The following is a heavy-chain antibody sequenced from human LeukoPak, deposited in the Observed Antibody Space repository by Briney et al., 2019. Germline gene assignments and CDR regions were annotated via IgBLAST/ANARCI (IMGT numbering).Heavy chain of an antibody. CDR1: GFTVSSNY. J-gene: IGHJ4*02. Sequence: GGSLRLPCAASGFTVSSNYMSWVRQAPGKGLEWVLVIYNGGFTYYADSVKGRFTISRDNAKNSLYLQMNSLRAEDTAVYYCARDSSSSWYDAPPTDYWGQGTLVTVSS. CDR3: ARDSSSSWYDAPPTDY. D-gene: IGHD6-13*01. CDR2: IYNGGFT. V-gene: IGHV3-53*01.